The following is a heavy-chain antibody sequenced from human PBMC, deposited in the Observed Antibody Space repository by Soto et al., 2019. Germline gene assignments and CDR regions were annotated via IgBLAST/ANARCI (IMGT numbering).Heavy chain of an antibody. V-gene: IGHV3-7*01. CDR1: GFTFSSYW. D-gene: IGHD6-6*01. CDR2: IKPDGSER. Sequence: EVQLVESGGGLVQPGGPLRLSCAASGFTFSSYWMSWVRQAPGKGLEWVANIKPDGSERYYVDSVRGRFTISRDNARNSLYLQMNSLRAEDTAVYYCARDEARPLGYWGQGTLVTVSS. J-gene: IGHJ4*02. CDR3: ARDEARPLGY.